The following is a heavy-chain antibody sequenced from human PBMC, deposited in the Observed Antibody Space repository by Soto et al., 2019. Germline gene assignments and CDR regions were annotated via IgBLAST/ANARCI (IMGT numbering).Heavy chain of an antibody. CDR3: ARDRRDCTNGVCWPHDYYGMDV. CDR1: GFTFSIYA. V-gene: IGHV3-30-3*01. J-gene: IGHJ6*04. D-gene: IGHD2-8*01. CDR2: ISYDGSNK. Sequence: GGSVRLSCAGSGFTFSIYAMHLVRQSPGKGLEWVAVISYDGSNKYYADSVKGRFTISRDNSKNTLYLQMNSLRAEDTAVYYCARDRRDCTNGVCWPHDYYGMDVWTMGTRSPSPQ.